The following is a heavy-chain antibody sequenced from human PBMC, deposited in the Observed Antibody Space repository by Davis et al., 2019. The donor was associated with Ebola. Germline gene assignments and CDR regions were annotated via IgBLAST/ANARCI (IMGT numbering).Heavy chain of an antibody. CDR1: GFTFSSYD. D-gene: IGHD3-10*01. Sequence: LSLTCAASGFTFSSYDMHWVRQATGKGLEWVSAIGTAGDTYYPGSVKGRFTISRENAKNSLYLQMNSLRAGDTAVYYCARDRDFYGMDVWGQGTTVTVSS. CDR2: IGTAGDT. V-gene: IGHV3-13*01. J-gene: IGHJ6*02. CDR3: ARDRDFYGMDV.